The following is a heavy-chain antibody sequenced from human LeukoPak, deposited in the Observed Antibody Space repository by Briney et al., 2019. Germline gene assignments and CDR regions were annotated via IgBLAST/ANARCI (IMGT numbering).Heavy chain of an antibody. V-gene: IGHV3-48*04. D-gene: IGHD1-14*01. CDR3: ARGRTLGGMDV. CDR1: GFTFSSYS. Sequence: GGSLRLSCAASGFTFSSYSMTWVRQAPGKGLEWVSYISSSSSTIYYADSVKGRFTISRDNAKNSLYLQMNSLRAEDTAVYYCARGRTLGGMDVWGQGTTVTVSS. CDR2: ISSSSSTI. J-gene: IGHJ6*02.